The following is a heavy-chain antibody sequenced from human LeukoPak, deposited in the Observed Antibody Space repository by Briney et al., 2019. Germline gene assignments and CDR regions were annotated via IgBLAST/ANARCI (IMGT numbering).Heavy chain of an antibody. V-gene: IGHV3-7*01. D-gene: IGHD3-22*01. CDR3: ARVTRGDYYDSSGDYFDY. J-gene: IGHJ4*02. Sequence: GGSLRLSCAASGFTFSSYWMSWVRQTPGKGLEWLANIKQEGTETYYVDSVKGRFTISRDNAKSSLYLQMNSLRAEDTAVYYCARVTRGDYYDSSGDYFDYWGQGTLVTVSS. CDR1: GFTFSSYW. CDR2: IKQEGTET.